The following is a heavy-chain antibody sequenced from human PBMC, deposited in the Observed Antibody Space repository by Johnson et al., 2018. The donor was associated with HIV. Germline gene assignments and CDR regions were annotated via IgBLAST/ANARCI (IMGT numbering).Heavy chain of an antibody. V-gene: IGHV3-20*04. D-gene: IGHD2-2*03. Sequence: VQLVESGGGVVRPGGSLRLSCAASGFTFDDYGMSWVRQVPGKGLEWVSGTNWNGGSTGYADSVKGRFTISRDNAKNSLYLQRNSLRAEDTALYYCARVLGYCTSTSCHDAFDIWGQGTMVTVSS. J-gene: IGHJ3*02. CDR1: GFTFDDYG. CDR3: ARVLGYCTSTSCHDAFDI. CDR2: TNWNGGST.